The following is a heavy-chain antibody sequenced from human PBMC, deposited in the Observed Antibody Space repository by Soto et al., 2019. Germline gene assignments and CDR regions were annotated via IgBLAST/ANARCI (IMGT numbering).Heavy chain of an antibody. CDR2: IFSGGTT. CDR1: GFTVSSNY. D-gene: IGHD2-2*01. J-gene: IGHJ4*02. Sequence: EVQLVETGGGLIQPGGSLRLSCAASGFTVSSNYMSWVRQAPGRGLEWLSTIFSGGTTHYADSVKGRFTISRDSSKNTLYLQMNSLRAEDTAIYYCARETVPPSYHYYDCWGQGTLVTVSS. V-gene: IGHV3-53*02. CDR3: ARETVPPSYHYYDC.